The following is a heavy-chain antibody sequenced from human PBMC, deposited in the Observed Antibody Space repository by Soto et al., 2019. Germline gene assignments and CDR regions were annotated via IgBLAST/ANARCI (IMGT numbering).Heavy chain of an antibody. D-gene: IGHD1-26*01. Sequence: PSETLSLTCAVSGDSISSGYYWGWIRQPPGKGLEWIASVYHSGRTYYNPSLKSRVTISVDTPKNQFSLRLSSVTAADTAVYYCARDGGSLGPDIEYWGQGTLVTVSS. J-gene: IGHJ4*02. V-gene: IGHV4-38-2*02. CDR2: VYHSGRT. CDR3: ARDGGSLGPDIEY. CDR1: GDSISSGYY.